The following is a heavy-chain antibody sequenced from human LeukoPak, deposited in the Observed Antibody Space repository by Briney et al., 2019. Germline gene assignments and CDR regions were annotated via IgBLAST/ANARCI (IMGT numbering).Heavy chain of an antibody. CDR3: ARVKGYDSSGYYGN. Sequence: GGSLRLSCAASGSTFSDYYMSWIRQAPGKGLEWVSYISSSSSYTNYADSVKGRFTISRDNAKNSLYLQMNSLRAEDTAVYYCARVKGYDSSGYYGNWGQGTLVTVSS. V-gene: IGHV3-11*06. J-gene: IGHJ4*02. CDR1: GSTFSDYY. D-gene: IGHD3-22*01. CDR2: ISSSSSYT.